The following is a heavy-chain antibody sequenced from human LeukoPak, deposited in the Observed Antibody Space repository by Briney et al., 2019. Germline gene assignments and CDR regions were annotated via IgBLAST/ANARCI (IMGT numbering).Heavy chain of an antibody. CDR1: GFTFSDYY. CDR3: ARSPTTTSYCSSTSCSPRGRFDP. Sequence: PGGSLRLSCAASGFTFSDYYMNWIRQAPGKGLEWVSYIISSSSYTNYADSVKGRFTISRDNAKNSLYLQMNSLRAEDTAVYYCARSPTTTSYCSSTSCSPRGRFDPWGQGTLVTVSS. CDR2: IISSSSYT. D-gene: IGHD2-2*01. V-gene: IGHV3-11*03. J-gene: IGHJ5*02.